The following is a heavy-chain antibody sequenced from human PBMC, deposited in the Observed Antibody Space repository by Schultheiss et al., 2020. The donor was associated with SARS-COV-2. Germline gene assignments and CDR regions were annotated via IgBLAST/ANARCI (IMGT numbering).Heavy chain of an antibody. CDR3: ARDKWAVAGTWYYYYGMDV. CDR2: ISSSGSTI. V-gene: IGHV3-11*01. J-gene: IGHJ6*02. D-gene: IGHD6-19*01. Sequence: GWSLRLSCAASGFTFSDYYMSWIRQAPGKGLEWVSYISSSGSTIYYADSVKGRFTISRDNAKNSLYLQMNSLRAEDTAVYYCARDKWAVAGTWYYYYGMDVWGQGTTVTVSS. CDR1: GFTFSDYY.